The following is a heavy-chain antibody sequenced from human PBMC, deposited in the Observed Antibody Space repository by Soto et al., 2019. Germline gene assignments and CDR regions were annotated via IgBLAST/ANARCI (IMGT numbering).Heavy chain of an antibody. Sequence: PGGSLRLSCAASGFRFSDFYMSWIRQGPGKGLEWLSYISGGGGSTIYYADSVKGRFTISRDNARNSLYLQMNSLRAEDTAVYYCAVHRGYYDSSGFPTWGQGTLVTVSS. D-gene: IGHD3-22*01. CDR2: ISGGGGSTI. J-gene: IGHJ5*02. CDR3: AVHRGYYDSSGFPT. V-gene: IGHV3-11*01. CDR1: GFRFSDFY.